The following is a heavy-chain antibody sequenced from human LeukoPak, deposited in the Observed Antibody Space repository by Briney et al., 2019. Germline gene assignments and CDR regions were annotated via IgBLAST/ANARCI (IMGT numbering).Heavy chain of an antibody. CDR3: ARTTYYDSSRGAFDI. V-gene: IGHV4-34*01. J-gene: IGHJ3*02. CDR2: INHSGST. D-gene: IGHD3-22*01. Sequence: SETLSLTCAVYGGSFSGYYWSWIRQPPGKGLEWIGEINHSGSTNYNPSLKSRVTISVDTSKNQSSLKLSSVTAADTAVYYCARTTYYDSSRGAFDIWGQGTMVTVSS. CDR1: GGSFSGYY.